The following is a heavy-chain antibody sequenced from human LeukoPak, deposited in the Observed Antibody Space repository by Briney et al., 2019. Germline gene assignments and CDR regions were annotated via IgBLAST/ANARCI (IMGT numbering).Heavy chain of an antibody. CDR3: ARTTCGGDCYSGWFDP. CDR1: GYTFTGYY. J-gene: IGHJ5*02. D-gene: IGHD2-21*02. V-gene: IGHV1-2*06. Sequence: ASVKVSCKASGYTFTGYYMHWVRQAPGQGLEWMGRINPNSGGTNYAQKFQGRVTMTRDTSISTAYMELSRLRSDDTAVYYCARTTCGGDCYSGWFDPWGQGTLVTVSS. CDR2: INPNSGGT.